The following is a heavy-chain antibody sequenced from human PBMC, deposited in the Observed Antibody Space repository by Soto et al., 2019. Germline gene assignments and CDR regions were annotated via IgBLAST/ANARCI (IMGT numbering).Heavy chain of an antibody. CDR1: GGTFSSYA. CDR2: IIPIFGTA. D-gene: IGHD1-26*01. V-gene: IGHV1-69*12. CDR3: ARGGAAQTRNWFDP. Sequence: QVQLVQSGAEVKKPGSSVKVSCKASGGTFSSYAISWVRQAPGQGLEWMGGIIPIFGTANYAQKFQGRVTITADESTSTAYMGLSSLRSEDTAVDYCARGGAAQTRNWFDPWGQGTLVTVSS. J-gene: IGHJ5*02.